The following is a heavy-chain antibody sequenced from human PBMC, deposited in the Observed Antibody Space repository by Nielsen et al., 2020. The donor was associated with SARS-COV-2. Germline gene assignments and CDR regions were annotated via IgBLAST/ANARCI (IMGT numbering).Heavy chain of an antibody. V-gene: IGHV1-3*01. D-gene: IGHD6-13*01. Sequence: ASVKVSCKASGYTFSTSYMHWVRQAPGQRLEWMGWMSAADGRTTYSQKFQGRVTTTRDTSATTVYLELSSLTSEDTAVYYCARDTGNWYMDVWGKRTTVTVSS. CDR2: MSAADGRT. J-gene: IGHJ6*04. CDR3: ARDTGNWYMDV. CDR1: GYTFSTSY.